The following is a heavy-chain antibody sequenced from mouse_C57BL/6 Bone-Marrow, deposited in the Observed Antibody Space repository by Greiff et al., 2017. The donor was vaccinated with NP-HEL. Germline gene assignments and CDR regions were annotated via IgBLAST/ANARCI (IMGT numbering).Heavy chain of an antibody. CDR3: ATESAAQATGGFDY. D-gene: IGHD3-2*02. Sequence: QVQLQQSGAELVKPGASVKISCKASGYAFSSYWMNWVKQRPGKGLEWIGQIYPGDGDTNYNGKFKGKATLTADKSSSTAYMQLSSLTSEDSAVYFCATESAAQATGGFDYWGQGTTLTVSS. CDR2: IYPGDGDT. J-gene: IGHJ2*01. CDR1: GYAFSSYW. V-gene: IGHV1-80*01.